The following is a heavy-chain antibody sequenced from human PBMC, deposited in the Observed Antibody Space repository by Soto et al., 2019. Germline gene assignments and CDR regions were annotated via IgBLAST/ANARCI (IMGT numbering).Heavy chain of an antibody. CDR2: INHSGST. CDR1: GGSFSGYY. D-gene: IGHD3-10*01. J-gene: IGHJ3*02. CDR3: ASQKYYYGSGSYYGPTHAFDI. V-gene: IGHV4-34*01. Sequence: SETLSLTCAVYGGSFSGYYWSWIRQPPGKXLEWIGEINHSGSTNYNPSLKSRVTISVDTSKNQFSLKLSSVTAADTAVYYCASQKYYYGSGSYYGPTHAFDIWGQGTMVTVSS.